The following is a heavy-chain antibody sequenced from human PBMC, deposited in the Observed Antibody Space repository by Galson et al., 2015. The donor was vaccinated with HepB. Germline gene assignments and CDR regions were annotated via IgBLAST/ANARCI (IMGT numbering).Heavy chain of an antibody. CDR1: GGTFSSYA. V-gene: IGHV1-69*06. Sequence: SVKVSCKASGGTFSSYAISWVRQAPGQGLEWMGGIIPIFGTANYAQKFQGRVTITADKSTSTAYMELSSLRSEDTAVYYCAREENGGSYYYGMDVWGQGTTVTVSS. CDR3: AREENGGSYYYGMDV. D-gene: IGHD7-27*01. CDR2: IIPIFGTA. J-gene: IGHJ6*02.